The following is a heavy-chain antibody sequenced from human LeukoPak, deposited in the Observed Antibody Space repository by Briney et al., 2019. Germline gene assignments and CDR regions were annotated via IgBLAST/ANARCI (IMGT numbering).Heavy chain of an antibody. Sequence: PSETLSLTCTVSGGSISSSSYYWGWIRQPPGKGLKWIGSIYYSGSTYYNPSLKSRVTISVDTSKNQFSLKLSSVTAADTAVYYCARGYPGYSIDWGQGTLVTVSS. V-gene: IGHV4-39*07. D-gene: IGHD6-13*01. CDR1: GGSISSSSYY. J-gene: IGHJ4*02. CDR3: ARGYPGYSID. CDR2: IYYSGST.